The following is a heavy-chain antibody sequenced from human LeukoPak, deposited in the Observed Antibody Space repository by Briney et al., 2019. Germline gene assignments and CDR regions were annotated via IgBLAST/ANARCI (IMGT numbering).Heavy chain of an antibody. Sequence: ETLSLTCAVYGGSFSGYYWSWIRQPPGKGLEWISHIRDSGTTDYADSVKGRFTISRDNAKNSLYLQLSSLRAEDTAVYYCARDHDFAFDNWGQGTLVTVSS. CDR3: ARDHDFAFDN. J-gene: IGHJ4*02. CDR2: IRDSGTT. CDR1: GGSFSGYY. D-gene: IGHD2-21*02. V-gene: IGHV3-69-1*01.